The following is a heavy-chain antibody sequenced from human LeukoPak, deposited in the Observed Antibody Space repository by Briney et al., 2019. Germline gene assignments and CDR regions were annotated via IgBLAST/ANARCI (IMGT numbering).Heavy chain of an antibody. D-gene: IGHD6-13*01. CDR3: ARGGTAAAKYFKH. CDR2: LYSGGIT. CDR1: TFTVSSNY. V-gene: IGHV3-66*01. J-gene: IGHJ1*01. Sequence: GGSLRLSCAASTFTVSSNYMSWVRQAPGKGLEWVSVLYSGGITYYADSVKGRFTISSDNSMNTLYLQMSSLRVEDTAVYYCARGGTAAAKYFKHWGQGTLVTVSS.